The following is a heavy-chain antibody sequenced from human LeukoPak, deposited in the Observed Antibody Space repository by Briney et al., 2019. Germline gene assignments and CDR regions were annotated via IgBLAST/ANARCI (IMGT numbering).Heavy chain of an antibody. V-gene: IGHV3-13*04. CDR3: ARTSKVTSVMDI. D-gene: IGHD3-16*01. CDR1: GFTFSNYD. CDR2: IDTAGNT. Sequence: GGSLTLSCAASGFTFSNYDMHWVRQATGKGLEWVSAIDTAGNTSYPGSVKGRFTISRENAKDSLYLQMNNVRAGDTAVYFCARTSKVTSVMDIWGQGTMVTVSS. J-gene: IGHJ3*02.